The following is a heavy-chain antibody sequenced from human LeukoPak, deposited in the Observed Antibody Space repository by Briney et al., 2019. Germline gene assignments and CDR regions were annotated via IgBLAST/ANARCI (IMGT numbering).Heavy chain of an antibody. CDR2: INPSGGST. J-gene: IGHJ6*02. CDR1: GGTFSSYA. D-gene: IGHD2-8*01. V-gene: IGHV1-46*01. Sequence: ASVKVSCKASGGTFSSYAISWVRQAPGQGLEWMGIINPSGGSTSYAQKFQGRVTMTRDTSTSTVYMELSSLRSEDTAVYYCASRGCGCSNGVCYSGCYYYYGMDVWGQGTTVTVSS. CDR3: ASRGCGCSNGVCYSGCYYYYGMDV.